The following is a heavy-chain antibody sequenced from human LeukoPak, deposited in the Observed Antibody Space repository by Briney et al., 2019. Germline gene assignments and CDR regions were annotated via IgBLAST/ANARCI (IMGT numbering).Heavy chain of an antibody. V-gene: IGHV3-48*03. Sequence: PGGSLRLSCAASGFTFSSYEMNWVRQAPGKGLEWVSYISSSGSTIYYADSVKGRFTISRDNAKNSLYLQMNSLRAEDTAVYYCARDHSSSWSFDYWGQGTLVTVSS. CDR1: GFTFSSYE. CDR2: ISSSGSTI. D-gene: IGHD6-13*01. CDR3: ARDHSSSWSFDY. J-gene: IGHJ4*02.